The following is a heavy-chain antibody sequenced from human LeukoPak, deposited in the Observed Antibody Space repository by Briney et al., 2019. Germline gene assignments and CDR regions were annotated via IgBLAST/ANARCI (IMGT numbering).Heavy chain of an antibody. V-gene: IGHV3-7*01. D-gene: IGHD6-6*01. CDR3: ARDRGSSSACFGY. CDR1: GFTFSIYW. J-gene: IGHJ4*02. CDR2: INQDGSEK. Sequence: PGGSLRLSCAASGFTFSIYWMSWVRQAPGKGLEWVANINQDGSEKYYVDSLKGRLTISRDNAEKSLYLQMNSLRAEDTAVYYCARDRGSSSACFGYWGQGTLVTVSS.